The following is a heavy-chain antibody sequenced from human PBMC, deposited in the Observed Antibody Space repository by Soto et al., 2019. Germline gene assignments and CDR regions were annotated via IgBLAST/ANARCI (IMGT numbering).Heavy chain of an antibody. J-gene: IGHJ6*03. CDR2: IYYSGST. Sequence: SETLSLTCTVSGGSISSSSYYWGWIRQPPGKRLEWIGSIYYSGSTYYNPSLKSRVTISVDTSKNQFSLKLSSVTAADTAVYYCVSSIGVFSGYDLPYYYYCYMDVWGKGTTVTVSS. D-gene: IGHD5-12*01. V-gene: IGHV4-39*01. CDR3: VSSIGVFSGYDLPYYYYCYMDV. CDR1: GGSISSSSYY.